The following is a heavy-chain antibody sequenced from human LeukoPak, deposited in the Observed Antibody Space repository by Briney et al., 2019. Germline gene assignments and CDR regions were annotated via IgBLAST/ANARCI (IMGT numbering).Heavy chain of an antibody. D-gene: IGHD3-22*01. Sequence: SVKVSCKASGGTFSSYAISWVRQAPGQGLEWMGGIIPIFGTANYAQKFQGRVTITADESTSTAYMELSSLRSEDTAVYYCARDLRKWLLLPLGAFDIWGQGTMVTVSS. J-gene: IGHJ3*02. CDR3: ARDLRKWLLLPLGAFDI. CDR1: GGTFSSYA. V-gene: IGHV1-69*01. CDR2: IIPIFGTA.